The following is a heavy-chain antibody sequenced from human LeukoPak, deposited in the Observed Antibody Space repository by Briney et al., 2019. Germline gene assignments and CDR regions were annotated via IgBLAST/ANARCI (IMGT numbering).Heavy chain of an antibody. CDR2: IIGSAVNT. D-gene: IGHD3-10*01. CDR3: AKYTSGTSYRGLDQ. Sequence: PGGSLRLSCGASGLTVSSYAMSWVRQAPGKGLEWVSTIIGSAVNTYYADSAKGRFTISRDDSKNTVYLQMNSLRAEDTAVYSCAKYTSGTSYRGLDQWGQGTLVTVSS. CDR1: GLTVSSYA. J-gene: IGHJ4*02. V-gene: IGHV3-23*01.